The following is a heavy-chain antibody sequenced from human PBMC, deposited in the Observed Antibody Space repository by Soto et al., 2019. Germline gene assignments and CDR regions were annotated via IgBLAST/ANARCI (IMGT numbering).Heavy chain of an antibody. Sequence: QLQLQESGSGLVKPSQTLSLTCAVSGGSISSGGYSWSWIRQPPGKGLEWIGYIYHSGSTYYNPSLKSRVTISVDRSKNQFSLKLSSVTAADTAVYYSARVNGDYVAYYFDYWGQGTLVTVSS. CDR1: GGSISSGGYS. CDR3: ARVNGDYVAYYFDY. V-gene: IGHV4-30-2*01. J-gene: IGHJ4*02. D-gene: IGHD4-17*01. CDR2: IYHSGST.